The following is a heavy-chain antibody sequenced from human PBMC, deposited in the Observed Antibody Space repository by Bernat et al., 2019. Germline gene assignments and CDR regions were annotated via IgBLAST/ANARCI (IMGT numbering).Heavy chain of an antibody. CDR3: ARVSDTAMVATDC. D-gene: IGHD5-18*01. V-gene: IGHV3-21*01. J-gene: IGHJ4*02. Sequence: EVQLVESGGGLVKPGGSLRLSCAASGFTFSSYSMNWVRQAPGKGLEWVSSISSSSSYIYYADSVKGRFTISRDNAKNSLYLQMNSLRAEDTAVYYCARVSDTAMVATDCWGQGTLVTVSS. CDR1: GFTFSSYS. CDR2: ISSSSSYI.